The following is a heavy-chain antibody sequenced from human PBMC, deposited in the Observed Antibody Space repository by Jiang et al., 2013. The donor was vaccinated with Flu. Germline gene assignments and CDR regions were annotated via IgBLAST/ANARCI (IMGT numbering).Heavy chain of an antibody. CDR1: GFTFSSYA. Sequence: QLVESGGGLVQPGGSLRLSCAASGFTFSSYAMHWVRQAPGKGLEYVSAISSNGGSTYYANSVKGRFTISRDNSKNTLYLQMGSLRAEDMAVYYCARDWLVGATTLPDYWGQGTLVTVSS. J-gene: IGHJ4*02. D-gene: IGHD1-26*01. CDR2: ISSNGGST. V-gene: IGHV3-64*01. CDR3: ARDWLVGATTLPDY.